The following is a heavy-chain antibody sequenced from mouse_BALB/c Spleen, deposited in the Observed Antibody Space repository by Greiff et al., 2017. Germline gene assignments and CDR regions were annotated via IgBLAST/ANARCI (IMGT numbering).Heavy chain of an antibody. CDR1: GFTFSDYY. Sequence: EVQGVESGGGLVKPGGSLKLSCAASGFTFSDYYMYWVRQTPEKRLEWVATISDGGSYTYYPDSVKGRFTISRDNAKNNLYLQMSSLKSEDTAMYYCARGPHDYDGAWFAYWGQGTLVTVSA. D-gene: IGHD2-4*01. V-gene: IGHV5-4*02. CDR2: ISDGGSYT. CDR3: ARGPHDYDGAWFAY. J-gene: IGHJ3*01.